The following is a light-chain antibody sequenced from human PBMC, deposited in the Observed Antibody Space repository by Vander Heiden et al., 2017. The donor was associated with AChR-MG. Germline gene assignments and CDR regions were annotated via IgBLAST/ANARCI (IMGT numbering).Light chain of an antibody. CDR2: DAS. V-gene: IGKV3-11*01. CDR1: QRVNSY. CDR3: QQRSNWPPGAT. J-gene: IGKJ5*01. Sequence: EIVLTQSPATLSLSPWERATLSCWASQRVNSYLAWYQQKPGQAPRLLIYDASNRATGIPARFSGSGSGTDFTHTISSLEPEDFAVYYCQQRSNWPPGATFGQGTRLEIK.